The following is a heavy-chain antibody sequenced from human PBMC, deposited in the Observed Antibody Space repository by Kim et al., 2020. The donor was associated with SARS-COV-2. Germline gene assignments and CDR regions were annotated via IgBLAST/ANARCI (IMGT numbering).Heavy chain of an antibody. Sequence: SLKSRVTISVDTSKNQFSLKLSSVTAADTAVYYCARVSIAAAGTVRYFDYWGQGTLVTVSS. J-gene: IGHJ4*02. V-gene: IGHV4-59*01. CDR3: ARVSIAAAGTVRYFDY. D-gene: IGHD6-13*01.